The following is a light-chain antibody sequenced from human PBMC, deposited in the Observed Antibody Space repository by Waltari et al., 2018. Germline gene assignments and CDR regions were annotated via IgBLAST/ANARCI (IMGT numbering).Light chain of an antibody. Sequence: DIVMTQSPDSLSVSLGERATITCKSSQSVSSNLAWYQQKPGQAPRLLIYGASTRATGIPARFSGSGSGTEFTLTISSLQSEDFAVYYCQQYNNWPWTFGQGAKVEIK. J-gene: IGKJ1*01. V-gene: IGKV3-15*01. CDR2: GAS. CDR1: QSVSSN. CDR3: QQYNNWPWT.